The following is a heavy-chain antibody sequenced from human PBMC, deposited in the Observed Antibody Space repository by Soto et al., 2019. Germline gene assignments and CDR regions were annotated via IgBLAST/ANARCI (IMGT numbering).Heavy chain of an antibody. CDR1: GFTFSSYW. Sequence: EVQLVESGGGLVQPGGSLRLSCAASGFTFSSYWMSWVHQAPGKGLEWVAKIKQDGSEKYCVDSVKGRFTISRDNAKNSLYLQMNSLRAEDTAVYYCARVMDFWSGFGRGNYYGMDVWGQGTTVTVSS. V-gene: IGHV3-7*01. CDR3: ARVMDFWSGFGRGNYYGMDV. D-gene: IGHD3-3*01. J-gene: IGHJ6*02. CDR2: IKQDGSEK.